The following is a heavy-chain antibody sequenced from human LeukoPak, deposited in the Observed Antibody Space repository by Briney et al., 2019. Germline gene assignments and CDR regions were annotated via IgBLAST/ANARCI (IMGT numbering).Heavy chain of an antibody. CDR1: GGSISSSSYY. J-gene: IGHJ4*02. CDR3: TSDRRISWIYY. CDR2: IYYSGST. D-gene: IGHD6-13*01. Sequence: SETLSLTCTVSGGSISSSSYYWGWIRQPPGKGLEWIGSIYYSGSTYYNPSLKSRVTISVDTSKNQFSLRLSSVTVADTAIYYCTSDRRISWIYYWGQGTLVTVSS. V-gene: IGHV4-39*01.